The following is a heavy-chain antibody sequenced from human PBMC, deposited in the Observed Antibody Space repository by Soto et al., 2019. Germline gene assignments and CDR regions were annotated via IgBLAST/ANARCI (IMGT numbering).Heavy chain of an antibody. J-gene: IGHJ6*02. CDR2: IKQDGSAK. CDR3: ARDADASGWYHYGFDV. CDR1: GLTLSSYW. D-gene: IGHD6-19*01. Sequence: GGSLRLSCAASGLTLSSYWMNWVRQAPGKGGEGVANIKQDGSAKYYVDSVKGRFFISRDNAKNSLYLYISNLRAEDTAVYYCARDADASGWYHYGFDVWGQGTMVTVSS. V-gene: IGHV3-7*01.